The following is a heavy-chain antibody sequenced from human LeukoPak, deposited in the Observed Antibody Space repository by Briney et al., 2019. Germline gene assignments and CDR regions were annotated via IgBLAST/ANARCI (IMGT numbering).Heavy chain of an antibody. CDR2: IKQDGSEK. J-gene: IGHJ4*02. V-gene: IGHV3-7*01. Sequence: PGGSLRLSCAASGFTFSSYSMNWVRQAPGKGLEWVANIKQDGSEKYYVDSVKGRFTISRDNAKNSLYLQMNSLRAEDTAVYYCARPYGGNAYFDYWGQGTLVTVSS. D-gene: IGHD4-23*01. CDR3: ARPYGGNAYFDY. CDR1: GFTFSSYS.